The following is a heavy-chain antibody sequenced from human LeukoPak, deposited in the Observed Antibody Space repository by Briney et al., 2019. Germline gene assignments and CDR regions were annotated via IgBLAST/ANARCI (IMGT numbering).Heavy chain of an antibody. CDR3: ARDPTDGVAARGPVQSFDY. J-gene: IGHJ4*02. CDR2: IYYSGST. Sequence: SETLSLTCTVSGGSISSYYWSWIRQPPGKGLEWIGYIYYSGSTNYNPSLKSRVTISVDTSKNQFSLKLSSVTAADTAVYYCARDPTDGVAARGPVQSFDYWGQGTLVTVSS. D-gene: IGHD6-13*01. V-gene: IGHV4-59*01. CDR1: GGSISSYY.